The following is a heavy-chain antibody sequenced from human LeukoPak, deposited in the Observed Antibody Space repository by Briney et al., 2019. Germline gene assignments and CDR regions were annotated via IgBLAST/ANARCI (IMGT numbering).Heavy chain of an antibody. CDR2: INPNSGGT. V-gene: IGHV1-2*02. CDR3: ARDLVLRYFDWGGGPFDY. Sequence: ASVKVSCKASGYTFTGYYMQWVRQAPGQGLEWMGWINPNSGGTNYAQKFQGRVTMTRDTSISTAYMELSRLRSDDTAVYYCARDLVLRYFDWGGGPFDYWGQGTLVTVSS. J-gene: IGHJ4*02. D-gene: IGHD3-9*01. CDR1: GYTFTGYY.